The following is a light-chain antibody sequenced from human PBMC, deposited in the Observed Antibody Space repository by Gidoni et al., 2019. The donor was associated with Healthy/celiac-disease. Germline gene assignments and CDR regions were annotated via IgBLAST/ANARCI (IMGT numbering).Light chain of an antibody. Sequence: EIMMTQSPATLSVSPGERAPLSCRASQRVSSNLAWYQQKPGQAPRLLIYGASTRANGIPARFSGSVSGREFTLTIRSQQSQEVAVYYGQQYNNWPPLTFGGGTKVEIK. CDR1: QRVSSN. CDR2: GAS. V-gene: IGKV3-15*01. CDR3: QQYNNWPPLT. J-gene: IGKJ4*01.